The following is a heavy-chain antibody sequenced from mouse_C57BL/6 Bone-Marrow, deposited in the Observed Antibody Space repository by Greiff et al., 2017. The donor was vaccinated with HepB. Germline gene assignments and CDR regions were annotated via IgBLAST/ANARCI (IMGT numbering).Heavy chain of an antibody. Sequence: VQLQQPGAELVKPGASVKLSCKASGYTFTSYWMHWVKQRPGQGLEWIGMIHPNSGSTNYNEKFKSKATLTVDKSSSKAYMQLSSLTSEDSAVYCCARRAYGSSYWYFDVWGTGTTVTVSS. D-gene: IGHD1-1*01. CDR2: IHPNSGST. J-gene: IGHJ1*03. CDR3: ARRAYGSSYWYFDV. CDR1: GYTFTSYW. V-gene: IGHV1-64*01.